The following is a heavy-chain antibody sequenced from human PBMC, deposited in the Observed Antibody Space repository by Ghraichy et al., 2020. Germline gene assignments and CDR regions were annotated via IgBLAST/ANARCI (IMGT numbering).Heavy chain of an antibody. CDR3: TRVQATLGNWYFDL. J-gene: IGHJ2*01. D-gene: IGHD1-26*01. CDR1: GFTFGDYA. V-gene: IGHV3-49*04. CDR2: IRSKAYGGTT. Sequence: GGSLRLSCTASGFTFGDYAMSWVRQAPGKGLEWVGFIRSKAYGGTTEHAASVKGRFTISRDDSKNIAYLQMNSLKTEDTAVYYCTRVQATLGNWYFDLWGRGTLVTVSS.